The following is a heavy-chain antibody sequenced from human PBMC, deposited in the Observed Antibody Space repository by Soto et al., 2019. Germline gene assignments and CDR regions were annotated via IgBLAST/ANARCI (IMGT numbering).Heavy chain of an antibody. CDR3: VGGQYDFDY. V-gene: IGHV3-30*03. CDR1: GFPFTTYG. Sequence: QVQLVESGGGVVQPGRSLRLSCAASGFPFTTYGMHWVREGPGKGLDWVAAISYDGSNKFYADSVKGRFTISRDNSKNTLYLQMNSLRPEDTALYYCVGGQYDFDYRGQATLVIVSS. J-gene: IGHJ4*02. CDR2: ISYDGSNK. D-gene: IGHD3-10*01.